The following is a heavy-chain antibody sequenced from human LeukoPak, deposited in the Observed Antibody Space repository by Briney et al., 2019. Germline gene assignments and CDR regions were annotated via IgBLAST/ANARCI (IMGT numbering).Heavy chain of an antibody. Sequence: ASVKVSCKASGLSFSTYGFSWVRPAPGQGLEWMGWISAYNGKTNYAQKFQGRVTMTTDTSTTTVYMDLWSLRSDDTAVYFCARGGALTSFDSWGQGTLITVSS. CDR3: ARGGALTSFDS. V-gene: IGHV1-18*01. CDR2: ISAYNGKT. J-gene: IGHJ4*02. CDR1: GLSFSTYG. D-gene: IGHD1-26*01.